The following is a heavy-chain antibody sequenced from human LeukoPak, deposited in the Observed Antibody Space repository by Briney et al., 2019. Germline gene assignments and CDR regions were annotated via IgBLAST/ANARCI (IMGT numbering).Heavy chain of an antibody. V-gene: IGHV1-2*02. Sequence: ASVKVSCKASGYTFTGYYMHWVRQAPGQGLEWMGWINPNSGGTNYAQKLQGRVTMTTDTSTSTAYMELRSLRSEDTAVYYCAREGSTSCYSNWGQGTLVTVSS. D-gene: IGHD2-2*01. J-gene: IGHJ4*02. CDR3: AREGSTSCYSN. CDR1: GYTFTGYY. CDR2: INPNSGGT.